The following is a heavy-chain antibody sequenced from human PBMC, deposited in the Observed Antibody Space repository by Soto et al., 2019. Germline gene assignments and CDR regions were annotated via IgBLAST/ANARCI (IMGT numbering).Heavy chain of an antibody. D-gene: IGHD3-16*01. Sequence: QVQLRESGPGLVMPSQTLSLTYTVSGESISSGNKYWSWIRQPPGKGLEWIGYIFSSGTTYYNPSLKSRLTMSLDASQNQFSLKLNSLTDADTAVYFCARVPSPFDYYYAMDVWGQGTTVTVSS. J-gene: IGHJ6*02. CDR1: GESISSGNKY. CDR3: ARVPSPFDYYYAMDV. V-gene: IGHV4-30-4*01. CDR2: IFSSGTT.